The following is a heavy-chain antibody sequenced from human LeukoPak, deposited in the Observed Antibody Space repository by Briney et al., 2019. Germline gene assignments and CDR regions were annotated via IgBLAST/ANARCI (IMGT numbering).Heavy chain of an antibody. J-gene: IGHJ4*02. CDR2: ISGDGGST. CDR3: AKGIRSVLLWFGAPDY. CDR1: GFTFDDYA. D-gene: IGHD3-10*01. V-gene: IGHV3-43*02. Sequence: GGSLRLSCAASGFTFDDYAMHWVRQAPGKGLEWVSLISGDGGSTYYADSVKGRFTISRDNSKNSLYLQMNCLRTEDTALYYCAKGIRSVLLWFGAPDYWGQGTLVTVSS.